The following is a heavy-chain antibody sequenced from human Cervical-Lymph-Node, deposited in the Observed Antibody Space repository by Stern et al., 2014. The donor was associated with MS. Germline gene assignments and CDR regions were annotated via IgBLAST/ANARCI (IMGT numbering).Heavy chain of an antibody. V-gene: IGHV3-23*04. J-gene: IGHJ4*02. Sequence: EVQLVESGGGLVQLGGSLRLYCAASGLTFSSYAMSWVRQAPGKGLEWVASITDSGGDTSYRDSMKGRFIISRDNSKNTLYLQMNSLRAEDTAVYYCAKIPSTGPPIDYWGQGALVTVSS. CDR1: GLTFSSYA. CDR3: AKIPSTGPPIDY. D-gene: IGHD3-9*01. CDR2: ITDSGGDT.